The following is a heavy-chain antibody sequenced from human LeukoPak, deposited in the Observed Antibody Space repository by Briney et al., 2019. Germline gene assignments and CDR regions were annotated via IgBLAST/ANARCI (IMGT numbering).Heavy chain of an antibody. D-gene: IGHD3-9*01. CDR1: GYTFTSYG. V-gene: IGHV1-18*01. CDR2: ISPYNGNT. Sequence: ASVKVSCKASGYTFTSYGVSWVRQAPGQGLEWMGWISPYNGNTNYAQKLQGRVTMTTDTSTSTAYMELTKLTSDDTAVYYCARDSCDTLTGCRFDYWGQGTLVTVSS. J-gene: IGHJ4*02. CDR3: ARDSCDTLTGCRFDY.